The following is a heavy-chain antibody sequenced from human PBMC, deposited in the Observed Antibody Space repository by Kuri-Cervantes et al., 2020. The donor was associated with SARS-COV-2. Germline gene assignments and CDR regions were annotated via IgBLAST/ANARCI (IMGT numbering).Heavy chain of an antibody. CDR2: ISYDGSNK. V-gene: IGHV3-30*07. Sequence: GGSLRLSCAASGFTFSSYAMHWVRQAPGKGLEWVAVISYDGSNKYYADSVKGRFTISRDSSKNTVFLQMNSLRAEDTAVYYCARDGGYSYGPPRGMDVWGQGTTVTVSS. J-gene: IGHJ6*02. D-gene: IGHD5-18*01. CDR3: ARDGGYSYGPPRGMDV. CDR1: GFTFSSYA.